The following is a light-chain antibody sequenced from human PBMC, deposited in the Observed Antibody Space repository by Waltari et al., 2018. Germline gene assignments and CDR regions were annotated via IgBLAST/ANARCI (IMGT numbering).Light chain of an antibody. CDR3: SSYTSSSTWV. Sequence: QSALTQPASVSGSPGQSITISCTGTSSDVGGYNYVSWYQQHPGKAPKLMIYDVSKRPPGVSKRFSGSKSGNTASLTISGRQAEDEADYYCSSYTSSSTWVFGGGTKLTVL. J-gene: IGLJ3*02. CDR2: DVS. CDR1: SSDVGGYNY. V-gene: IGLV2-14*01.